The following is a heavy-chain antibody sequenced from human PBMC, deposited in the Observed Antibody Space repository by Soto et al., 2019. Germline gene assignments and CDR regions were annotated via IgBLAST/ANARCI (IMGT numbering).Heavy chain of an antibody. V-gene: IGHV1-2*04. D-gene: IGHD2-2*01. Sequence: DSVKVPCKDSGYTFTGYYMHWVRQAPGQGLEWMGWINPNSGGTNYAQKFQGWVTMTRDTSISTAYMDLSRLRSDDTAVYYCARARYCSSTSGPGACSYGIEVCGQGTTVTV. CDR1: GYTFTGYY. CDR2: INPNSGGT. J-gene: IGHJ6*01. CDR3: ARARYCSSTSGPGACSYGIEV.